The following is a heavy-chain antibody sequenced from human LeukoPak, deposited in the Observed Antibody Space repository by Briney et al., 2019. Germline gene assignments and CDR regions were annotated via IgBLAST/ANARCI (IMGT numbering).Heavy chain of an antibody. J-gene: IGHJ6*02. CDR2: ISGSGGST. CDR3: AKVMHHHDRNYYYYGMDV. CDR1: GFTFSSYA. D-gene: IGHD1-1*01. Sequence: NPGGSLRLSCAASGFTFSSYAMSWVRQAPGKGLEWVSAISGSGGSTYYADSVKGRFTISRDNSKNTLYLQMNSLRAEDTAVYYCAKVMHHHDRNYYYYGMDVWGQGTTVTVSS. V-gene: IGHV3-23*01.